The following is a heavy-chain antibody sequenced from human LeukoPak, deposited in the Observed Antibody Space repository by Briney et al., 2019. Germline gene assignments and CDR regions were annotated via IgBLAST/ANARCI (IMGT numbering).Heavy chain of an antibody. CDR1: GYTFTSYG. J-gene: IGHJ6*03. Sequence: ASVKVSCKASGYTFTSYGISWVRQAPGQGLEWMGWISAYNGNTNYAQKLQGRVTMTTDTSTSTAYMELRSLRSDDTAVYYCATGGRGAATLYYYYYMDVWGKGTTVTISS. CDR2: ISAYNGNT. D-gene: IGHD2-15*01. CDR3: ATGGRGAATLYYYYYMDV. V-gene: IGHV1-18*01.